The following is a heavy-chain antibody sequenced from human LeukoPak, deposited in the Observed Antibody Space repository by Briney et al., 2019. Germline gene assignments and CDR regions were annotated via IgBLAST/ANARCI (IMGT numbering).Heavy chain of an antibody. J-gene: IGHJ3*02. CDR2: IYYSGST. V-gene: IGHV4-39*01. CDR3: ARRSSSSWYAAFDI. D-gene: IGHD6-13*01. CDR1: GGSISSSSYY. Sequence: SETLSLTCTVSGGSISSSSYYWGWIRQPPGKGLEWIGSIYYSGSTYYNPSLKSRVTISVETSKNQFSLKLSSVTDADKAVYYCARRSSSSWYAAFDIWGQGAMVTVSS.